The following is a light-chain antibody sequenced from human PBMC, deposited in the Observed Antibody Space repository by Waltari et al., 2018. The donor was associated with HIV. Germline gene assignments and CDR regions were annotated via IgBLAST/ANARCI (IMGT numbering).Light chain of an antibody. CDR1: QSVSNNY. J-gene: IGKJ1*01. CDR3: QQYGSSLRT. CDR2: GAS. V-gene: IGKV3-20*01. Sequence: EIVLTQSPGTLSLSPGERATLSCRASQSVSNNYLAWYQQKPGQAPRLLIYGASSRATGIPDRFSGSGSGTDFILTISRLEPEDFAVYYCQQYGSSLRTFGQGTKVEIK.